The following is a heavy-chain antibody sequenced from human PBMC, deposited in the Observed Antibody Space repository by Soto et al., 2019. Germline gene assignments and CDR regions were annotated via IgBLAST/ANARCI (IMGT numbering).Heavy chain of an antibody. D-gene: IGHD5-12*01. CDR1: WFTVSSNY. CDR2: IYSGGST. J-gene: IGHJ6*02. CDR3: ARGSKAGDGYNSVDYYYYGMDV. Sequence: GGSLRLSCAVSWFTVSSNYMSWVRQAPGKGLEWVSVIYSGGSTYYADSVKGRFTISRDNSKYTLYLQMNSLRGEDTAVYYCARGSKAGDGYNSVDYYYYGMDVWGQGTTVTVSS. V-gene: IGHV3-53*05.